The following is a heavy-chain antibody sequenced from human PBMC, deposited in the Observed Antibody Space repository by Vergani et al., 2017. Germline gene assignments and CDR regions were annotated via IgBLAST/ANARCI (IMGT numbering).Heavy chain of an antibody. CDR2: INPNSGGT. J-gene: IGHJ3*02. CDR3: ARDSPYDFWSGYYTFYAFDI. V-gene: IGHV1-2*02. D-gene: IGHD3-3*01. CDR1: GYTFTGYY. Sequence: QVQLVQSGAEVKKPGASVKVSCKASGYTFTGYYMHWVRQAPGQGLEWMGWINPNSGGTNYAQKFQGRVTMTRDTSISTAYMELSRLRSDDTAVYYCARDSPYDFWSGYYTFYAFDIWGQGTMVTVSS.